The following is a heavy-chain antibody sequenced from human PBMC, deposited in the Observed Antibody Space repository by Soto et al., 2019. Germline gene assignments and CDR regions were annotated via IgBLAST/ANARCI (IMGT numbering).Heavy chain of an antibody. CDR3: ARDLGIAARRYFDY. D-gene: IGHD6-13*01. CDR1: GGSISSYY. Sequence: KTSETLSLTCTVSGGSISSYYWSWIRQPPGKGLEWIGYIYYSGSTNYNPSLKSRVTISVDTSKNQFSLKLSSVTAADTAVYYCARDLGIAARRYFDYWGQGTLVTVSS. V-gene: IGHV4-59*01. J-gene: IGHJ4*02. CDR2: IYYSGST.